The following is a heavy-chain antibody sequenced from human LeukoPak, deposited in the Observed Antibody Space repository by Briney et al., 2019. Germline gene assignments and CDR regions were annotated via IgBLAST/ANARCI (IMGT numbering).Heavy chain of an antibody. J-gene: IGHJ4*02. CDR1: GYTFSNYY. CDR2: FNPSGGTT. V-gene: IGHV1-46*01. CDR3: ARDHYYGSGSYYGGPDY. D-gene: IGHD3-10*01. Sequence: GASVKVSCKSSGYTFSNYYIHWVRQAPGQGLDWMGIFNPSGGTTTYAQNFQGRVTMTRDTSTSTVYMELSSLRSEDTAVYYCARDHYYGSGSYYGGPDYWGQGTLVTVSS.